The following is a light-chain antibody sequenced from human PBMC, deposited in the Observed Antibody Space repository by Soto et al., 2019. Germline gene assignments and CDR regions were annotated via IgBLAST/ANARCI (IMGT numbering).Light chain of an antibody. Sequence: SYELTQPPSVSVSPGQTARITCSGDALPEQYAYWYQQKPGQAPVLIIYNDSERPSGIPERFSGSSSGTTVTLTISGVQAEDEADYYCQSADSTGTHVLFGGGTQLTVL. V-gene: IGLV3-25*02. CDR2: NDS. CDR3: QSADSTGTHVL. J-gene: IGLJ2*01. CDR1: ALPEQY.